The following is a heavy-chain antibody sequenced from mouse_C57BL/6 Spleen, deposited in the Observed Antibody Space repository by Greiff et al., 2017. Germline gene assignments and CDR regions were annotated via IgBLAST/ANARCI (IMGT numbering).Heavy chain of an antibody. Sequence: VKVVESGAELVRPGASVKLSCKASGYTFTDYYINWVKQRPGQGLEWIARIYPGSGNTYYNEKFKGKATLTAEKSSITAYMQLSSLTSEDSAVYFCARNWGFDYWGQGTTLTVSS. CDR3: ARNWGFDY. D-gene: IGHD4-1*01. V-gene: IGHV1-76*01. CDR1: GYTFTDYY. CDR2: IYPGSGNT. J-gene: IGHJ2*01.